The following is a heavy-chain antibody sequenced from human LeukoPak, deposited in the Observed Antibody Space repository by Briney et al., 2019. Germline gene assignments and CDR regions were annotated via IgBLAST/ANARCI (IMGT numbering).Heavy chain of an antibody. V-gene: IGHV3-7*01. CDR1: GLTFRDYW. J-gene: IGHJ4*02. CDR3: ATTFPYCGDGSCTL. D-gene: IGHD2-15*01. CDR2: IKPDGGRQ. Sequence: QPGGSLRLSCAASGLTFRDYWMSWVRLAPGKGLEWVANIKPDGGRQNYVDSVKGRFTISRDNAKTSLYLQMHSLRGEDTAIYYCATTFPYCGDGSCTLGGQGTLVTVSS.